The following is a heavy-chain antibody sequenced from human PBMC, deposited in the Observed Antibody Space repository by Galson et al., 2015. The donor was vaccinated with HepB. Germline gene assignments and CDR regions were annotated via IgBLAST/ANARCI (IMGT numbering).Heavy chain of an antibody. CDR2: ISTYNGNT. CDR3: ARGGHLGAVSSFDS. CDR1: GYSFANYG. D-gene: IGHD3-16*02. V-gene: IGHV1-18*01. Sequence: SVKVSCKASGYSFANYGISWVRQAPGQGLEWMGWISTYNGNTTYAQNFQGRVSMTTDTSTSTVYMELRSLTSDDTAVYYCARGGHLGAVSSFDSWGQGTLVTVSS. J-gene: IGHJ4*02.